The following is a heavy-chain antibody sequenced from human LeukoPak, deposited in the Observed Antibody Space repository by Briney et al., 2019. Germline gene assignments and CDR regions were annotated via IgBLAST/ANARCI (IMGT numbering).Heavy chain of an antibody. V-gene: IGHV3-23*01. CDR1: GFTFSSYG. J-gene: IGHJ4*02. Sequence: HPGGSLRLSCAASGFTFSSYGMSWVRQAAGKGLEWVSATSGSGGRTYYADSVKGRFTISRDNSKNTLYLQMNSLRAEDTAVYYCAKDNGAWGFDYWGQGTLVTVSS. CDR2: TSGSGGRT. CDR3: AKDNGAWGFDY. D-gene: IGHD2-8*01.